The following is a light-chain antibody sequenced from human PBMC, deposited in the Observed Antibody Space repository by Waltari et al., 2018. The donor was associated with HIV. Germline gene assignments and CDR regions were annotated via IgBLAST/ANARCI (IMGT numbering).Light chain of an antibody. CDR2: NNN. V-gene: IGLV1-44*01. CDR1: SSNIGSAA. Sequence: QAVLTQPPSAPGTPGQRITISCSGSSSNIGSAAVNWYQQLPGTAPKLLIYNNNQRPSGVPDRFSASKSGTSASLAISGLQSEDEADYYCATWDHRLNGWVFGGGTKLTVL. CDR3: ATWDHRLNGWV. J-gene: IGLJ3*02.